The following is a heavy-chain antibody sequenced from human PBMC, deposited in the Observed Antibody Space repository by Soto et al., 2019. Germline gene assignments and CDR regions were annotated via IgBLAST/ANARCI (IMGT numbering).Heavy chain of an antibody. D-gene: IGHD2-15*01. V-gene: IGHV1-69*13. CDR2: IIPIFGTA. CDR3: GGKTSGRHFMGYCSGGSCSRYYYYGMDV. CDR1: GGTFSSYA. Sequence: ASVKVSCKASGGTFSSYAISWVRQAPGQGLEWKGGIIPIFGTANYAQKFQGRVTITADESTSTAYMEMSSLRSEDTDVYYCGGKTSGRHFMGYCSGGSCSRYYYYGMDVWGQGTTVTVSS. J-gene: IGHJ6*02.